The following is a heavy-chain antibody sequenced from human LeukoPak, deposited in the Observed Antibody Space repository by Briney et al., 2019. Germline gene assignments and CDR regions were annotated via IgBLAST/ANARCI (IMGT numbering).Heavy chain of an antibody. CDR3: ARGSYYDSSGYYYVATVDDY. CDR2: ISYDGSNK. Sequence: GGSPRLSCAASGFTFSSYAMHWVRQAPGKGLEWVAVISYDGSNKYYADSVKGRFTISRDNSKNTLYLQMNSLRAEDTAVYYCARGSYYDSSGYYYVATVDDYWGQGTLVTVSS. CDR1: GFTFSSYA. V-gene: IGHV3-30-3*01. J-gene: IGHJ4*02. D-gene: IGHD3-22*01.